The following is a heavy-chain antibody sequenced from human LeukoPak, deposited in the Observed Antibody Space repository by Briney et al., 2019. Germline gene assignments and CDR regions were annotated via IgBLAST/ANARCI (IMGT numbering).Heavy chain of an antibody. V-gene: IGHV3-66*02. J-gene: IGHJ6*02. D-gene: IGHD4-23*01. CDR3: AKSALETRHYYYYGMDV. Sequence: GGSLRLSCAASGFTVSSNYMSWVRQAPGKGLEWVSVIYSGGSTYYADSVKGRFTISRDNSKNTLYLQMNSLRAEDTAVYYCAKSALETRHYYYYGMDVWGQGTTVTVSS. CDR2: IYSGGST. CDR1: GFTVSSNY.